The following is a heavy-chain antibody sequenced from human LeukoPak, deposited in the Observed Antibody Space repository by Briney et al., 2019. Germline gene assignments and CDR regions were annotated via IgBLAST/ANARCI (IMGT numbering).Heavy chain of an antibody. CDR3: ASNLYASGGYFAY. CDR1: GGSFSGYY. D-gene: IGHD3-10*01. J-gene: IGHJ4*02. V-gene: IGHV4-34*01. Sequence: SETLSLTCAVYGGSFSGYYWSWIRQPPGKGLEWIGEINHSGSTNYNPSLKSRIAISIDTSKNQFSLKLNSVTAADTAVYYCASNLYASGGYFAYWGQGILVTVSS. CDR2: INHSGST.